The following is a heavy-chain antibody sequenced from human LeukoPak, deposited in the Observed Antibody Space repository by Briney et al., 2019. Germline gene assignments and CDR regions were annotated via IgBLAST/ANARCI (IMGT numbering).Heavy chain of an antibody. Sequence: AETLSLTCTVSGGSISSSGYYWGWIRQTPGKGLEWIAKIFHDGTTHYNPSLRSRAAMSVDTSKNDFSLRLSSVTAADTGIYYCVRDSSATLAFDIWGQGTRVTVSS. D-gene: IGHD6-25*01. CDR2: IFHDGTT. V-gene: IGHV4-39*02. CDR3: VRDSSATLAFDI. J-gene: IGHJ3*02. CDR1: GGSISSSGYY.